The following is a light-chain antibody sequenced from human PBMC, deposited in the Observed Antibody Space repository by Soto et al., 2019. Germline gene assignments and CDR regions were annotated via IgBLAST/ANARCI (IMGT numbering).Light chain of an antibody. CDR1: QSVSNY. CDR2: DAS. CDR3: RQRSDWPPLT. J-gene: IGKJ4*01. Sequence: EIVLTQSPATLSLSPGERATLSCRASQSVSNYLAWYQQQPGQAPRLLIYDASNRATGIPARFSGSGSGTEFTLPISSLEPEDVGVYYCRQRSDWPPLTFGGGTKVEIK. V-gene: IGKV3-11*01.